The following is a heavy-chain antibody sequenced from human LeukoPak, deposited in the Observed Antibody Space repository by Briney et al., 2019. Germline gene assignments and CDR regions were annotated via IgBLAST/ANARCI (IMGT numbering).Heavy chain of an antibody. CDR3: ARVQRYYGSGSYYFDY. V-gene: IGHV4-34*01. CDR2: INHSGST. Sequence: SETLSLTCAVYGRSFSGYYWSWIRQPPGKGLEWIGEINHSGSTNYNPSLKSRVTISVDTSKNQFSLKLSSVTAADTAVYYCARVQRYYGSGSYYFDYWGQGTLVTVSS. J-gene: IGHJ4*02. CDR1: GRSFSGYY. D-gene: IGHD3-10*01.